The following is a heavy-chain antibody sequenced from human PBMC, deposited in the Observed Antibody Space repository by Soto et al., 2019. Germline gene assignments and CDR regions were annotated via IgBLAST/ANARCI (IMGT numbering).Heavy chain of an antibody. CDR3: AKSKEVGVSAPDH. J-gene: IGHJ4*02. CDR2: IYTGGCT. V-gene: IGHV3-66*01. D-gene: IGHD1-26*01. Sequence: EVQLVESGGGLVQPGGSLKPSCAAPGFTVNGNRMTWVGQAPGKGLGWVSVIYTGGCTYYLDSVNDSFTISRDSSKNTLYLQMNSLRVEDTAVYYCAKSKEVGVSAPDHWGQGTLVTVSS. CDR1: GFTVNGNR.